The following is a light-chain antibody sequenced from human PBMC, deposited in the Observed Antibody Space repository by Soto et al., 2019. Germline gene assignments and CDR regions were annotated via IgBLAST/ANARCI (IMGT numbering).Light chain of an antibody. Sequence: EIVLTQSTVTQSLSPAVRATLSCRASQSVSSNYLAWCQRKPGQAPWRLIYGAFSRATGSPDRFSGGGSGAHFTPTITRLEPEDFAVYFCQQYASSPWTFGQGTKVDIK. V-gene: IGKV3-20*01. CDR1: QSVSSNY. J-gene: IGKJ1*01. CDR3: QQYASSPWT. CDR2: GAF.